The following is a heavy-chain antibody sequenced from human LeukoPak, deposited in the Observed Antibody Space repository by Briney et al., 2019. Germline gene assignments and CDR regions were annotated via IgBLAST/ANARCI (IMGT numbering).Heavy chain of an antibody. J-gene: IGHJ5*02. D-gene: IGHD2-2*01. CDR1: GFTFSNYT. CDR2: ISYDGYNK. V-gene: IGHV3-30-3*01. Sequence: SGGSLRLSCAASGFTFSNYTIHWVRQAPDKGLEWVSVISYDGYNKFYADSVKGRFTISRDNSKNTLYLQMNSLRAEDTAVYYCAKVDRGSSVAQSPPGNWFDPWGQGTLVTVSS. CDR3: AKVDRGSSVAQSPPGNWFDP.